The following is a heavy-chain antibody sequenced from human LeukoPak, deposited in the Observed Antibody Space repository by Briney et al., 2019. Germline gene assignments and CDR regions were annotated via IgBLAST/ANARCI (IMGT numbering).Heavy chain of an antibody. CDR1: GFTFSSYT. CDR3: VMDMDV. Sequence: GGSLRLSCGASGFTFSSYTMNWVRQAPGKGLEWVSSISSSSIYIHYADSVKGRFTISRDDAKNSLYLQMNSLRAEDTAVYYCVMDMDVWGQGTTVTVSS. J-gene: IGHJ6*02. V-gene: IGHV3-21*04. CDR2: ISSSSIYI.